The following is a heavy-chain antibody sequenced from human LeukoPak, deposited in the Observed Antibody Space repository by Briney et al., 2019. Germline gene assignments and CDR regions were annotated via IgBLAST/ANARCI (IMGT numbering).Heavy chain of an antibody. Sequence: GGSLRLSCAASGFSVSNHYMSWVRQAPGKGLGWVSIIFAGGDVYYADSVKGRFTISRDNVKNMVFLQMNRLTGEDTALYYCARVSFYAFDTWGQGTRVTVSS. CDR3: ARVSFYAFDT. D-gene: IGHD2/OR15-2a*01. V-gene: IGHV3-53*01. J-gene: IGHJ3*02. CDR2: IFAGGDV. CDR1: GFSVSNHY.